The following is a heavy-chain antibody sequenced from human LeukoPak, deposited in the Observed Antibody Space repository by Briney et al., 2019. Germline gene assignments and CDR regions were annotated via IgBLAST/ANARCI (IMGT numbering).Heavy chain of an antibody. CDR2: ISSSSSTI. V-gene: IGHV3-48*01. D-gene: IGHD6-13*01. Sequence: PGGSLRLSCAASGFTFSSYSMNWVRQAPGKGLEWVSYISSSSSTIYYADSVKGRFTISRDNSKNTLYLQMNSLRAEDTAVYYCARDSYPYSMLRGMDVWGKGTTVTVSS. J-gene: IGHJ6*03. CDR1: GFTFSSYS. CDR3: ARDSYPYSMLRGMDV.